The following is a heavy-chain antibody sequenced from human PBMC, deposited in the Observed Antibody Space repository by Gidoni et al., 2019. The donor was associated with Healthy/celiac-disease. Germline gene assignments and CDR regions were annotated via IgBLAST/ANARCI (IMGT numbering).Heavy chain of an antibody. Sequence: QVQLQQSGPGLVKPSQTLSLTCAISGHSVPSNSAAWNWIRQSPSRGLAWLGRTYYRSKWYNDYAVSVKSRITNNPGTSKNQFSLQLNSVTPEDTAVYYCARGAPPSGYDYLFDYWGQGTLVTVSS. D-gene: IGHD5-12*01. CDR3: ARGAPPSGYDYLFDY. J-gene: IGHJ4*02. CDR1: GHSVPSNSAA. V-gene: IGHV6-1*01. CDR2: TYYRSKWYN.